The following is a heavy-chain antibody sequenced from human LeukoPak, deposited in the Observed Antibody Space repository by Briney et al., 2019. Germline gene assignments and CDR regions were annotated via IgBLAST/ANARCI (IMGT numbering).Heavy chain of an antibody. CDR3: ATLRTVQVNSFDF. CDR2: IRSRADGATT. J-gene: IGHJ4*02. Sequence: GGSLSLSCAASGFIFSHAWMIWVRQTPGKGLEWVGRIRSRADGATTDYAAPVKGRFAISRDDSRNTLYLQMNGLKTEDTAVYYCATLRTVQVNSFDFSGQGTLVTVSS. D-gene: IGHD2-8*02. V-gene: IGHV3-15*01. CDR1: GFIFSHAW.